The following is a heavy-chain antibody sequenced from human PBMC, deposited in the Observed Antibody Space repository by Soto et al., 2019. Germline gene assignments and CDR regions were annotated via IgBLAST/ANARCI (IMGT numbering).Heavy chain of an antibody. CDR1: GFTFSSYG. CDR3: AREGRAVAGNYYYYYGMDV. CDR2: IWYDGSNK. Sequence: GVSLRLSCAASGFTFSSYGMHWVRQAPGKGLEWVAVIWYDGSNKYYADSVKGRFTISRDNSKNTLYLQMNSLRAEDTAVYYCAREGRAVAGNYYYYYGMDVWGQGTTVTVSS. J-gene: IGHJ6*02. V-gene: IGHV3-33*01. D-gene: IGHD6-19*01.